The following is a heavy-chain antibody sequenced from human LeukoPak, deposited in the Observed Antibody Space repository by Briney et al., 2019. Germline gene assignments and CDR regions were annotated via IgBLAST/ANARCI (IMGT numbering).Heavy chain of an antibody. J-gene: IGHJ4*02. V-gene: IGHV4-34*01. Sequence: SETLSLTCAVYGGSFSGYYWSWIRQPPGKGLEWIGEINHSGSTNYNPSLKSRVTISVDTSKNQFSLKLSSVTAADTAVYYCARDAGLGATTSFDYWGQGTLVTVSS. D-gene: IGHD1-26*01. CDR1: GGSFSGYY. CDR3: ARDAGLGATTSFDY. CDR2: INHSGST.